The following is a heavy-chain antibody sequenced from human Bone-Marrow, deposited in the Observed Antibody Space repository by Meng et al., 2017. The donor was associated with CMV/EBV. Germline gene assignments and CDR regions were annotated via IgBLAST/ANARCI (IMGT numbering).Heavy chain of an antibody. D-gene: IGHD2-2*01. V-gene: IGHV4-4*02. Sequence: GSLRLSCAVSGGSISSSNWWSWVRQPPGKGLEWIGEIYHSGSTNYNPSLKSRVTISVDKSKNQFSLKLSSVTAADTAVYYCARDKIVVVPAASIYYYYGMDVWGQGTTVTFSS. CDR1: GGSISSSNW. J-gene: IGHJ6*02. CDR3: ARDKIVVVPAASIYYYYGMDV. CDR2: IYHSGST.